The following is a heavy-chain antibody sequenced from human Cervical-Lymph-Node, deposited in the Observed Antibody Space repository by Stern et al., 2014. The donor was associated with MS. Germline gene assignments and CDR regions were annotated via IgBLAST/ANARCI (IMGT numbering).Heavy chain of an antibody. V-gene: IGHV2-5*02. CDR1: GFSLSTSGLG. J-gene: IGHJ4*02. CDR2: IHWDDQK. CDR3: AHRTAGPFDY. Sequence: QVTLRESGPALVKPTQTLTLTCTFSGFSLSTSGLGVGWIRQPPGEALDCLAYIHWDDQKRYSPSLKSRLTITKDTSKNQLVLTLTNVDPVDTATYYCAHRTAGPFDYWGQGTLVTVSS.